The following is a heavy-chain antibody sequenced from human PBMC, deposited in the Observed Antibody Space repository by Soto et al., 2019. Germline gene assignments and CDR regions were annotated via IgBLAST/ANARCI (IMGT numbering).Heavy chain of an antibody. CDR2: IKSKTDGGTT. D-gene: IGHD3-22*01. Sequence: GGSLRLSCAASGFTFSNAWMSWVRQAPGKGLEWVGRIKSKTDGGTTDYAAPVKGRFTISRDDSKNTLYLQMNSLKTEDTAVYYCTTALYYYDSPPYWRQGTLATVSS. CDR3: TTALYYYDSPPY. V-gene: IGHV3-15*01. CDR1: GFTFSNAW. J-gene: IGHJ4*02.